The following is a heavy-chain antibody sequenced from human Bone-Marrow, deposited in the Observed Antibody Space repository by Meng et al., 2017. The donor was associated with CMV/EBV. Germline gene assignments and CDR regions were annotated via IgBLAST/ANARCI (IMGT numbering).Heavy chain of an antibody. V-gene: IGHV1-2*02. CDR1: GYTFTGYY. CDR2: INPNSGGT. D-gene: IGHD2-2*01. J-gene: IGHJ5*02. Sequence: ASVKVSCKASGYTFTGYYMHWVRQAPGQGLEWMGWINPNSGGTNYAQKLQGRVTMTTDTSTSTAYMELRSLRSDDTAVYYCARDRFRPHCSSTSCYRLEWFDPWGQGTLVTVSS. CDR3: ARDRFRPHCSSTSCYRLEWFDP.